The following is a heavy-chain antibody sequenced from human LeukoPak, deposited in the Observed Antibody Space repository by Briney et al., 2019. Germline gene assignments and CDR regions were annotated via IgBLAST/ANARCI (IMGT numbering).Heavy chain of an antibody. D-gene: IGHD3-22*01. CDR2: ISYDGSNK. J-gene: IGHJ6*03. Sequence: GGSLRLSCAASGFTFSSYGMHWVRQAPGKGLEWVAVISYDGSNKYYADSVKGRFTISRDNSKNTLYLQMNSLRAEDTAVYYCARSSITMTYYYMDVWGKGTTVIVSS. CDR3: ARSSITMTYYYMDV. V-gene: IGHV3-30*03. CDR1: GFTFSSYG.